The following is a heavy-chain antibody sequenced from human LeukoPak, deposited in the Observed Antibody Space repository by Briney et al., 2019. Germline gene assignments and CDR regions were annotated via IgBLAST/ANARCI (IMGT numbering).Heavy chain of an antibody. CDR1: GYTFTGYY. Sequence: ASVKVSCKASGYTFTGYYMHWVRQAPGQGLEWMGWINPNSGGTNYAQKFRGWVTMTRDTSISTAYMELSRLRSDDTAVYYCARGVIVVVPAATDAFDIWGQGTMVTVSS. D-gene: IGHD2-2*01. CDR2: INPNSGGT. CDR3: ARGVIVVVPAATDAFDI. V-gene: IGHV1-2*04. J-gene: IGHJ3*02.